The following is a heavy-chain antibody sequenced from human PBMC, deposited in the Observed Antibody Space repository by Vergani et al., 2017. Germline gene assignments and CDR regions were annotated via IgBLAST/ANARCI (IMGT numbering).Heavy chain of an antibody. CDR1: GFISSYYV. V-gene: IGHV3-30*03. J-gene: IGHJ1*01. Sequence: QVHLVESGCGVVQPGRSLRLSCVVSGFISSYYVMHWVRQAPGKGLEWVAVISYDGTHKYYADSVKGRFTISRDNSKSTIYLQMNSLRTEDTAVYYCSTKSCGTPGCQIGYFREWGQGTLVTVSS. D-gene: IGHD1-1*01. CDR2: ISYDGTHK. CDR3: STKSCGTPGCQIGYFRE.